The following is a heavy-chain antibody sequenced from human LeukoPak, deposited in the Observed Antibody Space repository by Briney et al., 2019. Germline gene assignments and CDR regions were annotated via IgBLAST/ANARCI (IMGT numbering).Heavy chain of an antibody. CDR2: IYYSGST. J-gene: IGHJ5*01. D-gene: IGHD5-18*01. CDR3: ARQYSYGPNNWFDS. V-gene: IGHV4-59*01. Sequence: KSSETLSLTCTVSGGSISSYYWSWIRQPPGEGLEWIGYIYYSGSTNYNPSLKSRVTISVDTSKNQFSLKLSSVTAADTAVYYCARQYSYGPNNWFDSWGQGTLVTVSS. CDR1: GGSISSYY.